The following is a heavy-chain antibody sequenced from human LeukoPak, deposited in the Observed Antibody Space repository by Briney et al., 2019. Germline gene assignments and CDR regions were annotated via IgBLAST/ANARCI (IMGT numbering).Heavy chain of an antibody. D-gene: IGHD2-2*01. Sequence: GGSLRLSCAASGFTVSSNYISWVRQAPGKGLEWVSLIYSDDTTYYADSVKGRFTISRDNSKSTVYLQMISLRAEDTAVYYCASPSSTPGMDVWGQGTTVTVSS. CDR1: GFTVSSNY. CDR2: IYSDDTT. J-gene: IGHJ6*02. V-gene: IGHV3-66*02. CDR3: ASPSSTPGMDV.